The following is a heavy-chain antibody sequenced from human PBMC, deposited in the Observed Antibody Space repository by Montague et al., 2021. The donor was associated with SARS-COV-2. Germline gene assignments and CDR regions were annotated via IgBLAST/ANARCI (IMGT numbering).Heavy chain of an antibody. V-gene: IGHV3-53*01. CDR3: AKSLDTSGYSFERGADY. CDR1: RITVSRNY. D-gene: IGHD5-12*01. CDR2: IYSGGST. J-gene: IGHJ4*02. Sequence: SLRLSCAASRITVSRNYMNWVRQAPGKGLEWVSLIYSGGSTYYADSVKGRFTISRDNSKNTLFLQMNSLRAEDTALYYCAKSLDTSGYSFERGADYWGQGTLVTVSS.